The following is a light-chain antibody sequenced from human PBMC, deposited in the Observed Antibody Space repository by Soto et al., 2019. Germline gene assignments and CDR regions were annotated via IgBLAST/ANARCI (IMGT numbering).Light chain of an antibody. J-gene: IGLJ1*01. V-gene: IGLV2-14*01. Sequence: QSALTQPASVSVSPGQSITVSCTGTSSDVGGYNYVSWYQHHPGKAPKLMIFEVSNRPSGVSNRFSGSKSGSTASLTISGLQAEDEADYYCTSYTSSFTLIFGPGTKV. CDR3: TSYTSSFTLI. CDR1: SSDVGGYNY. CDR2: EVS.